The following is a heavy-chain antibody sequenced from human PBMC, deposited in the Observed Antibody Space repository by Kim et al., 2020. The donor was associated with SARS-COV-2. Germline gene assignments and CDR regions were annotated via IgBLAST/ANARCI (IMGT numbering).Heavy chain of an antibody. D-gene: IGHD2-2*01. Sequence: SVKVSCKASGGTFSSYAISWVRQAPGQGLEWMGGIIPIFGTANYAQKFQGRVTITADESTSTAYMELSSLRSEDTAVYYCARPGRYCSSTSCSYLIGWGQGTLVTVSS. CDR2: IIPIFGTA. CDR1: GGTFSSYA. J-gene: IGHJ4*02. CDR3: ARPGRYCSSTSCSYLIG. V-gene: IGHV1-69*13.